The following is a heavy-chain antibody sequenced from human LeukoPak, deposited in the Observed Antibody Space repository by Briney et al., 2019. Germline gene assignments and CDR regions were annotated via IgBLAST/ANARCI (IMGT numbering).Heavy chain of an antibody. CDR3: ARGGYGDYPDYYGMDV. J-gene: IGHJ6*04. V-gene: IGHV4-30-2*01. Sequence: SQTLSLTCTVSGGSISSGSYYWSWIRQPAGKGLEWIGYIYHSGSTYYNPSLKSRVTISVDRSKNQFSLKLSSVTAADTAVYYCARGGYGDYPDYYGMDVWGKGTTVTVSS. CDR2: IYHSGST. CDR1: GGSISSGSYY. D-gene: IGHD4-17*01.